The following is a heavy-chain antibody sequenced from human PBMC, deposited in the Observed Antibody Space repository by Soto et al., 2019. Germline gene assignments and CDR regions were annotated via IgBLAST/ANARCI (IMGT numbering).Heavy chain of an antibody. D-gene: IGHD6-13*01. CDR3: ARALSRSSWNY. CDR1: GFTFSDYY. Sequence: GGSLRLSCAASGFTFSDYYMSWIRQAPGKGLEWVSYISSSGSTIYYADSVKGRFTISRDNAKNSLYLQMNSLRAEETAVYYCARALSRSSWNYWGQGTLVTVSS. V-gene: IGHV3-11*01. CDR2: ISSSGSTI. J-gene: IGHJ4*02.